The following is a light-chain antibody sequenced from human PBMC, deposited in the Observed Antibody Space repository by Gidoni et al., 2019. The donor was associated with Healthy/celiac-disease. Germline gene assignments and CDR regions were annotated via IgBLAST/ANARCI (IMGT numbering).Light chain of an antibody. CDR3: SSYTSSSTRV. Sequence: QSALTQPASVSGSPGQSITISCTGTSSDVGGYNYVSWYQQNPGKAPKLMIYDVSNLPSGVSNRFSGSKSGNTASLTISGLQAEDEADYYCSSYTSSSTRVFGGGTKLTVL. J-gene: IGLJ2*01. V-gene: IGLV2-14*03. CDR1: SSDVGGYNY. CDR2: DVS.